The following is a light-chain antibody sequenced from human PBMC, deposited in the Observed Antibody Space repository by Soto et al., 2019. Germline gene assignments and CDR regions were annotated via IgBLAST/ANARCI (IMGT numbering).Light chain of an antibody. CDR3: GTWDTSLSGGV. V-gene: IGLV1-51*01. J-gene: IGLJ3*02. Sequence: QSVLTQPPSVSAAPGQKVTISCSGTSSNIGDNYVSWYRQLPGTAPKLLIYDNYKRPSGIPDRFSGSKSGTSTTLGITGLQTGDEADYYCGTWDTSLSGGVFGGGTKPTVL. CDR2: DNY. CDR1: SSNIGDNY.